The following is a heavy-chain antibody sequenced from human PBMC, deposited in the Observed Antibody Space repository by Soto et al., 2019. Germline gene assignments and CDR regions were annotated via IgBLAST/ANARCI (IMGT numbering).Heavy chain of an antibody. CDR3: ARDRYYGSGTYYNFYAGMDV. J-gene: IGHJ6*02. CDR1: GGSINSGDYY. V-gene: IGHV4-30-4*01. CDR2: IFHIGGT. D-gene: IGHD3-10*01. Sequence: PSETLSLTCTVSGGSINSGDYYWTWVRQPPGKGLEWLGNIFHIGGTYYTPSLQSRVTISLDTSMNHFSLKLSSVTPADTAVYYCARDRYYGSGTYYNFYAGMDVLGQGTTVTVSS.